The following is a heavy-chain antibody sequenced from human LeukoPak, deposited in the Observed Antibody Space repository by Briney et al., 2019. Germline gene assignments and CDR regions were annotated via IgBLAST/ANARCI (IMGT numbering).Heavy chain of an antibody. CDR2: ISGDGGST. CDR3: AKGVPYGSGSYYNPKYYYYMDV. J-gene: IGHJ6*03. V-gene: IGHV3-43*02. Sequence: GGSLRLSCAASGFRFDDYAMHWVRQAPGKGLEWVSLISGDGGSTYYADSVKGRFTISRDNSKNSLSLQMNSLRTEDTAMYYCAKGVPYGSGSYYNPKYYYYMDVWGKGTTVTISS. CDR1: GFRFDDYA. D-gene: IGHD3-10*01.